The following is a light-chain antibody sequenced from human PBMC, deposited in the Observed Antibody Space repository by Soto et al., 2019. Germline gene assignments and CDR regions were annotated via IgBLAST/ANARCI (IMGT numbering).Light chain of an antibody. CDR3: QQYVRSPYT. Sequence: EIVLTQSPGSLSLSPGERATLSCRASQSISSTYIAWYQQKRGQAPRLLIFGASSRATGIPDRFSGSGSGTDFSLTISRLEPEDSAVYFCQQYVRSPYTFGPGNKVDIK. CDR2: GAS. CDR1: QSISSTY. J-gene: IGKJ3*01. V-gene: IGKV3-20*01.